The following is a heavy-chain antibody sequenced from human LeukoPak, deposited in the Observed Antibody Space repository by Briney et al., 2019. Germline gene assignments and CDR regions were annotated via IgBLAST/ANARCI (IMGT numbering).Heavy chain of an antibody. CDR1: EGSISSSY. CDR2: VYNSGAT. V-gene: IGHV4-59*01. D-gene: IGHD5-24*01. Sequence: SETLSLTCSVSEGSISSSYWSWIRRPPGKGLEWIGYVYNSGATDYNPSLKSRVTISVHTSRNQFSLKVTSVTSADTAVYYCAKGPDDGYNYIVYWGQGTLVTVSS. CDR3: AKGPDDGYNYIVY. J-gene: IGHJ4*02.